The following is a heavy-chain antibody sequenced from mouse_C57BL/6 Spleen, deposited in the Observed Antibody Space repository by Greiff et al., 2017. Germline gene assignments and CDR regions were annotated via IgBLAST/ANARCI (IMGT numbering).Heavy chain of an antibody. J-gene: IGHJ1*03. CDR2: INPSTGGT. Sequence: EVQLQQSGPELVKPGASVKISCKASGYSFTGYYLNWVKQSPEKSLEWIGEINPSTGGTTSNQKFKAKATLTVDKSSSTAYRQLKSLTSQDSAVYYCARSGAVVATDWYFDVWGTGTTVTVSS. D-gene: IGHD1-1*01. V-gene: IGHV1-42*01. CDR1: GYSFTGYY. CDR3: ARSGAVVATDWYFDV.